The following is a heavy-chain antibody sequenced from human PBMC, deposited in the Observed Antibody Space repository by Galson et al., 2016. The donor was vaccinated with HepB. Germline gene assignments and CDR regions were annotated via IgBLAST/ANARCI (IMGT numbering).Heavy chain of an antibody. CDR3: ARLTLPSICCYFYY. CDR2: INPNGSST. D-gene: IGHD2-8*01. V-gene: IGHV3-74*01. CDR1: GFTFSIYC. J-gene: IGHJ4*02. Sequence: SLRLSCATSGFTFSIYCMYWVRQVPGKGLEWVARINPNGSSTTYAHSVKGRFTVSRDNSKNTLYLHMNSLRADDTAVYYCARLTLPSICCYFYYWGQGALVTVSS.